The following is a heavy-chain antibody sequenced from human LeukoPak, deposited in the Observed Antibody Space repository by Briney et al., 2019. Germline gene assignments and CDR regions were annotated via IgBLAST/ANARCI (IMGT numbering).Heavy chain of an antibody. J-gene: IGHJ4*02. CDR1: GFTFSSYA. V-gene: IGHV3-23*01. Sequence: GGSLRLSCAASGFTFSSYAMSWVRQAPGKGLEWVSAISGSGGSTYYADSVKGRFTIPRDNSKNTLYLQMNSLRAEDTAVYYCAKGTHYYDSSGSSDYWGQGTLVTVSS. CDR2: ISGSGGST. CDR3: AKGTHYYDSSGSSDY. D-gene: IGHD3-22*01.